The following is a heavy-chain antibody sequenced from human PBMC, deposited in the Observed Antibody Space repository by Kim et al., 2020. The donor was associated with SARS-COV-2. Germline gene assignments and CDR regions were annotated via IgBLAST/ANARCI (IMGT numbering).Heavy chain of an antibody. CDR3: ARDTYYYGSGSYYYYGMDV. Sequence: KGRVTISRENAKNSLYLQMNSLGAEDTAVYYCARDTYYYGSGSYYYYGMDVWGQGTTVTVSS. J-gene: IGHJ6*02. V-gene: IGHV3-11*05. D-gene: IGHD3-10*01.